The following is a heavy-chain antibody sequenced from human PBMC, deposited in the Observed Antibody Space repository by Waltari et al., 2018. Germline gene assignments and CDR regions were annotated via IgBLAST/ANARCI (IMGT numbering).Heavy chain of an antibody. V-gene: IGHV4-34*01. CDR1: GGSFSGYY. CDR2: INHSGSN. D-gene: IGHD3-3*01. J-gene: IGHJ4*02. Sequence: QVQLQQWGAGLLKPSETLSLTCAVYGGSFSGYYWSWIRQPPGKGLEWIGEINHSGSNNDNPSLKSRVTISVDTAKNQFSLKLSSVTAADTAVYYCAREGYDFWSGYFNFDYWGQGTLVTVSS. CDR3: AREGYDFWSGYFNFDY.